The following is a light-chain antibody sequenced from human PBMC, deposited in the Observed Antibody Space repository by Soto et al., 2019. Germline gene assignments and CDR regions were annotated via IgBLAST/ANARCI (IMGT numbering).Light chain of an antibody. V-gene: IGLV2-14*01. CDR1: SSDIGGYDY. CDR3: SSYTATNTYV. J-gene: IGLJ1*01. CDR2: EVS. Sequence: QSALTQPASVSGSPGQSITISCTGTSSDIGGYDYVSWYQQHPGKAPKLMIYEVSNRPSGISNRFSGSKSGSTASLTISGLLAEDEADYYCSSYTATNTYVFGTGTKVTVL.